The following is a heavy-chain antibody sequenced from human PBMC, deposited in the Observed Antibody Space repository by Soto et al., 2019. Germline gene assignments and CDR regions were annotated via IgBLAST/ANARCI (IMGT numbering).Heavy chain of an antibody. D-gene: IGHD2-15*01. J-gene: IGHJ4*02. V-gene: IGHV4-31*03. CDR3: ARTKCSGGSCYSWSLDY. CDR2: RYYSEST. Sequence: TLSLPCTVSGGSLTTGCYYWSWIRQLPGKGLEWIGHRYYSESTYYNPSLKSRVSISLDTSKNQFYLKLSFVTYADTAMYYCARTKCSGGSCYSWSLDYWGQGTPGTVSS. CDR1: GGSLTTGCYY.